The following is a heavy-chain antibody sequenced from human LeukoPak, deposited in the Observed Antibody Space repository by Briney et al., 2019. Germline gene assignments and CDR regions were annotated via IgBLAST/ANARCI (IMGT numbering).Heavy chain of an antibody. CDR1: GGSISSYY. J-gene: IGHJ4*02. V-gene: IGHV4-59*01. CDR2: IYYSGTT. CDR3: ARFTQYSGYADQ. D-gene: IGHD5-12*01. Sequence: SETLSLTCAVSGGSISSYYWSWIRQPPGKGLEWMGNIYYSGTTNYNPSLKSRVTISVDTSKDQFSLKLSSVTAADTAVFYCARFTQYSGYADQGGQGTLVTVSS.